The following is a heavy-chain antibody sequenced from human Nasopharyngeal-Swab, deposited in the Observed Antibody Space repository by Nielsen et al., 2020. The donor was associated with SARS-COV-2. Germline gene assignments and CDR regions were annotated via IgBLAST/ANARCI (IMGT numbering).Heavy chain of an antibody. CDR3: ARAYLVRLGELDY. V-gene: IGHV3-21*01. Sequence: GESLKISCAASGFTFSSYSMNWVRQAPGKGLERVSSISSSSSYIYYADSVKGRFTISRDNAKNSLYLQMNSLRAEDTAVYYCARAYLVRLGELDYWGQGTLVTVSS. CDR1: GFTFSSYS. D-gene: IGHD3-16*01. J-gene: IGHJ4*02. CDR2: ISSSSSYI.